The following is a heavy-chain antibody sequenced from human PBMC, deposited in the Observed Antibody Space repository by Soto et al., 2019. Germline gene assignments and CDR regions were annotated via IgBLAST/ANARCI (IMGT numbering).Heavy chain of an antibody. CDR2: IFSNDEK. Sequence: QVTLKESGPVLVKPTGPLTLTCTVSGFSLGKPGMGVSWTLRPPGKALEWLAHIFSNDEKSYSTSLKSRLTISKDTSKSQVVLTMTNMDPVDTATYYCARTDSSGWYLVDYWGQGTLVTVSS. J-gene: IGHJ4*02. V-gene: IGHV2-26*01. CDR1: GFSLGKPGMG. D-gene: IGHD6-19*01. CDR3: ARTDSSGWYLVDY.